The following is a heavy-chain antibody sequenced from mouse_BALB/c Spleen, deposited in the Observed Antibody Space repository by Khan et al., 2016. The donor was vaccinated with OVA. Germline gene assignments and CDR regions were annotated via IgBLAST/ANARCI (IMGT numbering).Heavy chain of an antibody. CDR1: GFSLTSYG. V-gene: IGHV2-9*02. D-gene: IGHD1-1*01. CDR3: AGLYYYGSSFYAMDY. J-gene: IGHJ4*01. Sequence: VQLQESGPGLVAPSQSLSITCTVSGFSLTSYGVHWVRQPPGKGLEWLGVIWAGGSTTYNSALMSRLSISKENSKSQVFLKMNSLQTDDTAMYYCAGLYYYGSSFYAMDYWGQGTSVTVSS. CDR2: IWAGGST.